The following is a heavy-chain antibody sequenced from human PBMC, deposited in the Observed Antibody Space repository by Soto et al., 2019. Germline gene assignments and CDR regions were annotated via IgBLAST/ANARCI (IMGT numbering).Heavy chain of an antibody. Sequence: QVQLVQSGAEVKKPGASVKVSCKASGYTFTSYAMHWVRQAPGQRLEWMGWINAGNGNTKYSQKFQGRVTITRDTSASTAYMELSSLRSEDTSVYYCARGPGGPDGPGDYWGQGTLVTVSS. V-gene: IGHV1-3*01. CDR2: INAGNGNT. CDR1: GYTFTSYA. D-gene: IGHD2-15*01. J-gene: IGHJ4*02. CDR3: ARGPGGPDGPGDY.